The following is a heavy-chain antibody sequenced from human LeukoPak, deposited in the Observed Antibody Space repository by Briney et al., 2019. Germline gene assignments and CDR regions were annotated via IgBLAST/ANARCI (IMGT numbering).Heavy chain of an antibody. D-gene: IGHD3-3*01. V-gene: IGHV3-30*02. J-gene: IGHJ4*02. CDR3: AKDFTIFGVKVYYFDY. CDR2: IRYDGSNK. CDR1: GFTFSSYG. Sequence: GGSLRHSCAASGFTFSSYGMHWVRQAPGKGLEWVAFIRYDGSNKYYADSVKGRFTISRDNSENTLYLQMNSLRAEDTAVYYCAKDFTIFGVKVYYFDYWGQGTLVTVSS.